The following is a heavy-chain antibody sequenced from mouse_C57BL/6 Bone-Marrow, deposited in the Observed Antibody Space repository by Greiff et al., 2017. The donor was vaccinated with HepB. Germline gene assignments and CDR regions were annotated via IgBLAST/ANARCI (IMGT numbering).Heavy chain of an antibody. J-gene: IGHJ1*03. V-gene: IGHV2-4*01. CDR1: GFSLTSYG. CDR3: AKNYGSSLPWYFDV. D-gene: IGHD1-1*01. CDR2: IWSGGST. Sequence: QVQLQQSGPGLVQPSQSLSITCTVSGFSLTSYGVHWVRQPPGKGLEWLGVIWSGGSTDYNAAFISRLSISKDNSKSQVFFKMNSLQADDTAIYYCAKNYGSSLPWYFDVWGTGTTVTVSS.